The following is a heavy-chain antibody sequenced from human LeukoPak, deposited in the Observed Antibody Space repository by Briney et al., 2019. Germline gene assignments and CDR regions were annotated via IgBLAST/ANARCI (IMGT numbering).Heavy chain of an antibody. Sequence: ASVKVSCKASGYTFTSYGISWVRQAPGQGLEWMGWISAYNGNTNYAQKLQGRVTMTTDTSTSTAYMELRSLRSDDTAVYYCARDPGWFGELLGEPRRDYWGQGTLVTVSS. V-gene: IGHV1-18*01. J-gene: IGHJ4*02. D-gene: IGHD3-10*01. CDR1: GYTFTSYG. CDR3: ARDPGWFGELLGEPRRDY. CDR2: ISAYNGNT.